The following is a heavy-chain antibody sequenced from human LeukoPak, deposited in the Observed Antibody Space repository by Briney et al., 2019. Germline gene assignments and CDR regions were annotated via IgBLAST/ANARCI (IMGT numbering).Heavy chain of an antibody. CDR2: IIPIFGAA. J-gene: IGHJ4*02. D-gene: IGHD6-13*01. CDR1: GGTFRNYV. Sequence: ASAKVSCKASGGTFRNYVISWVRQAPGQGLEWMGGIIPIFGAANYGQSSQGRVTITADESTNTAYMELSSLRSEDTAVYYCARGIAAARVPGPFDYWGQGTLVTVSS. V-gene: IGHV1-69*13. CDR3: ARGIAAARVPGPFDY.